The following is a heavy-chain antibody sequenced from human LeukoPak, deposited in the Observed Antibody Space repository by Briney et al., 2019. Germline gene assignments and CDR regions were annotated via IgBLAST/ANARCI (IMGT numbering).Heavy chain of an antibody. J-gene: IGHJ4*02. Sequence: ASVTVSCKASGGTFSSYAISWVRQAPGQGLEWMGGIIPIFGTANYAQKFQGRVTITAGESTSTAYMELSSLRSEDTAVYYCARGLQSGFSPLLQYWGQGTLVTVSS. V-gene: IGHV1-69*13. CDR2: IIPIFGTA. CDR1: GGTFSSYA. D-gene: IGHD3-3*01. CDR3: ARGLQSGFSPLLQY.